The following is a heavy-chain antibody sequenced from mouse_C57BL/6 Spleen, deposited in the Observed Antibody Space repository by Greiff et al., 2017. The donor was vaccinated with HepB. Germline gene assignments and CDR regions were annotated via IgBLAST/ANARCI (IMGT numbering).Heavy chain of an antibody. CDR3: ARTILRQRYFDV. V-gene: IGHV1-52*01. Sequence: QVQLQQPGAELVRPGSSVKLSCKASGYTFTSYWMHWVKQRPIQGLEWIGNIDPSDSETHYNQKFKDKATLTVDKSSSTAYMQLSSLTSEDSAVYYCARTILRQRYFDVCGTGTTVTVSS. CDR1: GYTFTSYW. J-gene: IGHJ1*03. D-gene: IGHD1-2*01. CDR2: IDPSDSET.